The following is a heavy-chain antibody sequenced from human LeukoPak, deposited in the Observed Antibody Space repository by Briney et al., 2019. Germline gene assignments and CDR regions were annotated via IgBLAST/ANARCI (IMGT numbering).Heavy chain of an antibody. D-gene: IGHD2-2*01. CDR3: ARDLSLRDAGYYYMDV. Sequence: ASVKVSCKASGYTFSSYGISWVRQAPGQGLEWMGWISAYNGNTNYAQKLQGRVTITTDESTSTAYMELSSLRSEDTAVYYCARDLSLRDAGYYYMDVWGKGTTVTVSS. CDR1: GYTFSSYG. CDR2: ISAYNGNT. J-gene: IGHJ6*03. V-gene: IGHV1-18*01.